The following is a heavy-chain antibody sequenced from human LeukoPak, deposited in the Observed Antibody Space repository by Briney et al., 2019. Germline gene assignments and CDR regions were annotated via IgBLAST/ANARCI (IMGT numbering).Heavy chain of an antibody. V-gene: IGHV3-30-3*01. CDR3: VRGSCGIYCYFDY. J-gene: IGHJ4*02. CDR1: GFTFTTSA. Sequence: GGSLRLFCAASGFTFTTSAMHWVRQAPGKGLEWVAVISYDGSNKYYADSVKGRFTISRDDSKNTVYLQMNSLRAEDTAVYYCVRGSCGIYCYFDYWGQGALVTVSS. CDR2: ISYDGSNK. D-gene: IGHD1-26*01.